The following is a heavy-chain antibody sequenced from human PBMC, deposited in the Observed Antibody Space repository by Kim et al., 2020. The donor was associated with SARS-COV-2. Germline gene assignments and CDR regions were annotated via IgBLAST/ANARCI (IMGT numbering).Heavy chain of an antibody. Sequence: GRFTISRDNAKNSLYLKMNSLRAEDTAVYYCARDGYYDSSGYYFDDAFDIWGQGTMVTVSS. V-gene: IGHV3-11*06. CDR3: ARDGYYDSSGYYFDDAFDI. J-gene: IGHJ3*02. D-gene: IGHD3-22*01.